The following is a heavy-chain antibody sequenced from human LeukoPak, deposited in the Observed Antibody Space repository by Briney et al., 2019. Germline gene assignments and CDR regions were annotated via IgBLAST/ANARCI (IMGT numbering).Heavy chain of an antibody. CDR1: GNYW. D-gene: IGHD2-2*01. J-gene: IGHJ4*02. Sequence: GGSLRLSCAASGNYWMYWVRQAPGKGLVWVSHINSDGCWTSYADSVKGRFTISKDNAKNTVYLQMNNLRAEDTAVYYCVSFYETYWGRGTLVTVSS. CDR2: INSDGCWT. CDR3: VSFYETY. V-gene: IGHV3-74*01.